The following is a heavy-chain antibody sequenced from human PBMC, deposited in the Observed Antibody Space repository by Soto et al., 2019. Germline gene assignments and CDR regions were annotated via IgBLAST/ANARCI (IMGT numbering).Heavy chain of an antibody. CDR2: INPHGGST. Sequence: ASVKVSCKAPGDTFTSYYLNWVRQAPGQGLEWMGVINPHGGSTKYAQKFQGRITMTRDTSRSTVYMELSSLRSDDTAIYYCSRSSGGNFGIIIEGSNWFDPWGQGTLVTVSS. V-gene: IGHV1-46*01. J-gene: IGHJ5*02. CDR3: SRSSGGNFGIIIEGSNWFDP. CDR1: GDTFTSYY. D-gene: IGHD3-3*01.